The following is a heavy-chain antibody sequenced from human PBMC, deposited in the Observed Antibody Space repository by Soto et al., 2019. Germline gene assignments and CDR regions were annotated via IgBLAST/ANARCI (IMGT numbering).Heavy chain of an antibody. Sequence: NPSETLSLTCGVSGGSISSGGYSWSWIRQPPGKGLEWIGYIYHSGSTYYNPSLKSRVTISVDRSKNQFSLNLSSVTAADTAVYYCARGGGTTYYYAMDVWGQGTTVTVSS. J-gene: IGHJ6*02. V-gene: IGHV4-30-2*01. CDR3: ARGGGTTYYYAMDV. D-gene: IGHD2-2*01. CDR1: GGSISSGGYS. CDR2: IYHSGST.